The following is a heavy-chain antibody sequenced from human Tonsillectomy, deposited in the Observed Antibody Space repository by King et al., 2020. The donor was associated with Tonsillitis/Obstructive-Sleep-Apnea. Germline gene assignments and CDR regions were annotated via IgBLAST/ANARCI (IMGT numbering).Heavy chain of an antibody. D-gene: IGHD3-3*01. CDR2: IYYSGST. Sequence: QLQLQESGPGLVKPSETLSLTCTVSGGSISSSSYYLGWIRQPPGKGLGWIGSIYYSGSTYYNPSLKSRVTISVDTSKNQFSLKLSSVTAADTAVYYCATFRRITIFGVVIDAFDIWGQGTMVTVSS. CDR1: GGSISSSSYY. J-gene: IGHJ3*02. CDR3: ATFRRITIFGVVIDAFDI. V-gene: IGHV4-39*01.